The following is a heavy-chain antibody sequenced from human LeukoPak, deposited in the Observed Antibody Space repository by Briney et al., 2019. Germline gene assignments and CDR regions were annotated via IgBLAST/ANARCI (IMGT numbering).Heavy chain of an antibody. V-gene: IGHV6-1*01. Sequence: SQTLSLTCAVSGDSVSSNTAAWNWIRQSPSRGLEWLGRTFYRSKWYDDYAPSVKSRLAINPDTSKNQFSLHLNSVTPEDTAVYYCAREVAGTWAFDIWGQGTIVTVSS. CDR2: TFYRSKWYD. D-gene: IGHD6-19*01. J-gene: IGHJ3*02. CDR1: GDSVSSNTAA. CDR3: AREVAGTWAFDI.